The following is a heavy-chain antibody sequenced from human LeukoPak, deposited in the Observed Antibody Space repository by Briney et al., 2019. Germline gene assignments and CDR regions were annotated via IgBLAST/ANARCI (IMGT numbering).Heavy chain of an antibody. CDR1: GYTFTYYD. V-gene: IGHV1-18*01. CDR3: ARRGLGTTQRYFEY. Sequence: ASVKVSCKASGYTFTYYDITWVRQAPGQGLEWMGWISAYNGHTNYAQKLQGRITVTTDTPTSTSYMELRSLRSDDTAVYYCARRGLGTTQRYFEYWGQGTLVIVSS. CDR2: ISAYNGHT. D-gene: IGHD1-7*01. J-gene: IGHJ4*02.